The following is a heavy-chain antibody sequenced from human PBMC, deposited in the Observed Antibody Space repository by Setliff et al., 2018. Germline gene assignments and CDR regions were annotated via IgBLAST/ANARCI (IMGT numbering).Heavy chain of an antibody. V-gene: IGHV4-31*03. CDR3: VRYSSPYYYMDV. Sequence: SETLSLTCTVSGGSITTGGYYWSWIRQHPGEGLEWIGYIYHSGTTYYNPSLESRVRLSVDTSNSQFSLKLSSVTAADRAIYFCVRYSSPYYYMDVWGTGIAVTVSS. D-gene: IGHD5-18*01. J-gene: IGHJ6*03. CDR2: IYHSGTT. CDR1: GGSITTGGYY.